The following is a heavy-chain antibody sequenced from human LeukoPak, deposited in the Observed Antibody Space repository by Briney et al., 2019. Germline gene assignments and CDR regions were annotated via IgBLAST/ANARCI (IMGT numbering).Heavy chain of an antibody. V-gene: IGHV5-51*01. J-gene: IGHJ6*02. Sequence: GESLKISCKGSEYSFTTYWIAWVRQMPGKGLEWVGIIYPSDSSTRYSPSFQDQVTISADKSISTAYLQWSSLKASDTAMYYCARLARYGMDVWGQGTTVTVSS. CDR2: IYPSDSST. CDR3: ARLARYGMDV. CDR1: EYSFTTYW.